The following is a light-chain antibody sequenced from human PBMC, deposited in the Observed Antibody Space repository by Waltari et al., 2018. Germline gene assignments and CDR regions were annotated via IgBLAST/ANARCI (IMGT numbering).Light chain of an antibody. Sequence: QSALSQPASVSGSPGQSITISCTGSSSDVGRYNFVSWYQQHPGKAPKLVIFDVSDRPSGVSDRFSGSKSGNTASLTISGLQAEDDADYYCSYHTTSNTLVFGGGTRVTVL. CDR1: SSDVGRYNF. CDR2: DVS. J-gene: IGLJ2*01. V-gene: IGLV2-14*03. CDR3: SYHTTSNTLV.